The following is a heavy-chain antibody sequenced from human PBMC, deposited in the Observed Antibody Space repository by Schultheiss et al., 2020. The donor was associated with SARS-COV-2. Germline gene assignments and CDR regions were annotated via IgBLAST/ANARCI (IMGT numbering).Heavy chain of an antibody. CDR1: GFTVSNNY. J-gene: IGHJ4*02. V-gene: IGHV3-23*01. CDR3: ARDDSAFGYYDSSGGAFDY. CDR2: ISGSAGNT. Sequence: GGSLRLSCAASGFTVSNNYMSWVRQAPGKGLEWVSVISGSAGNTYYADSVKGRFTISRDNSKNTLYLQMNSLRAEDTAVYYCARDDSAFGYYDSSGGAFDYWGQGTLVTVSS. D-gene: IGHD3-22*01.